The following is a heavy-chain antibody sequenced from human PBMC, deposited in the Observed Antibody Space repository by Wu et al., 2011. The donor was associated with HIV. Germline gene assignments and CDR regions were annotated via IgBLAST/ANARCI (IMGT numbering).Heavy chain of an antibody. CDR3: ARLSMDRGVIRTLDYFYGMDV. D-gene: IGHD3-10*01. V-gene: IGHV1-18*01. J-gene: IGHJ6*02. Sequence: QVQLLQSGAEVKKPGASVKVSCKASGYTFTNYGISWVRQAPGQGLEWMGWISAYNGNTNYAQKLQGRLTMTTDTSTSTAYMELRSLRSDDTAVYYCARLSMDRGVIRTLDYFYGMDVWGQGTTVTVSS. CDR2: ISAYNGNT. CDR1: GYTFTNYG.